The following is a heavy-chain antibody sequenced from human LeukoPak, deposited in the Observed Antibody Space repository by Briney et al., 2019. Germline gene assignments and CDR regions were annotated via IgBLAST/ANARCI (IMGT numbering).Heavy chain of an antibody. CDR2: INPDGSSK. J-gene: IGHJ4*02. D-gene: IGHD1-26*01. CDR3: ARADYRGNYLVY. CDR1: AFTFSSYW. V-gene: IGHV3-74*01. Sequence: GGSLRLSCAASAFTFSSYWMHWVRQAPGKGLVWVSRINPDGSSKTYADSVKGRFTISRDDAKNTLYLQMNSLRAEDTAVYYCARADYRGNYLVYWGQGTLVTVSS.